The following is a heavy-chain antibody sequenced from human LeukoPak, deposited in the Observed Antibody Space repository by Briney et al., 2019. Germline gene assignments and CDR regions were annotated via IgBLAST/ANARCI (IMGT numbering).Heavy chain of an antibody. CDR1: VFTFSPSS. CDR2: ITISSSYI. D-gene: IGHD2-2*01. CDR3: ARDRRYCSSTSCSEFDY. Sequence: VGTLRLSCSASVFTFSPSSMNWVRQAPGKGLEWVSSITISSSYIYYADPVKGQVTISSDNAKNSLYLQMNSLRPEDTAVYYCARDRRYCSSTSCSEFDYWGQGTLVTVSS. J-gene: IGHJ4*02. V-gene: IGHV3-21*04.